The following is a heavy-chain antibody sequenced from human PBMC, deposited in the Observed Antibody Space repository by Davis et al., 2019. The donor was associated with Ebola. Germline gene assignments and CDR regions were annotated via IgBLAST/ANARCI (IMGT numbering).Heavy chain of an antibody. J-gene: IGHJ6*02. CDR2: INHSGST. D-gene: IGHD5-12*01. CDR3: ARHGVYRRWLATDGMDV. Sequence: MPSETLSLTCTVYGGSFSGYYWSWIRQPPGKGLEWIGEINHSGSTNYNPSLKSRVTIPVDKSKNQFSLKLSSVTAADTAVYYCARHGVYRRWLATDGMDVWGQGTTVTVSS. CDR1: GGSFSGYY. V-gene: IGHV4-34*01.